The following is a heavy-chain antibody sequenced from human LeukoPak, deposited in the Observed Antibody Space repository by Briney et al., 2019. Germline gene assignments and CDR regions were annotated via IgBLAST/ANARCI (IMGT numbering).Heavy chain of an antibody. V-gene: IGHV3-7*01. D-gene: IGHD3-9*01. Sequence: PGGSLRLSCASSGFTFSSYWMSWVRQAPGKGLDWVAHINQDGREKYYVDSVKGRFTISRDNAKNSLYLQMNSVRAEDTAVYYCARPYFDRLLRNWGKGTLVTVSS. CDR1: GFTFSSYW. J-gene: IGHJ4*02. CDR3: ARPYFDRLLRN. CDR2: INQDGREK.